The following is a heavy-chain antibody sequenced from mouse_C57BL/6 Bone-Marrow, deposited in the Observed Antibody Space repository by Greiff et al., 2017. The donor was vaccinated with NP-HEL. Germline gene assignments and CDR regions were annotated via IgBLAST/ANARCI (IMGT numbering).Heavy chain of an antibody. CDR1: VFSLTSYG. V-gene: IGHV2-2*01. CDR3: ARSSYGAY. CDR2: IWSGGST. J-gene: IGHJ3*01. D-gene: IGHD1-1*01. Sequence: QVQLKESGPGLVQPSQSLSITCTVSVFSLTSYGVHWVRQSPGKGLEWLGVIWSGGSTDYNAAFISRLSISKDNSKSQVFFKMNSLQADDTAIYYCARSSYGAYWGQGTLVTVSA.